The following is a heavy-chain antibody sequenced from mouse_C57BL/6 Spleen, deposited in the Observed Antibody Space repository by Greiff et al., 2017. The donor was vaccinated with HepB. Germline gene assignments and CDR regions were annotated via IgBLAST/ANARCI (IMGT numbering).Heavy chain of an antibody. CDR1: GFSLTSYA. J-gene: IGHJ2*01. CDR2: IWTGGGT. CDR3: ARTSYYSNSAYYFDY. Sequence: VMLVESGPGLVAPSQSLSITCTVSGFSLTSYAISWVRQPPGKGLEWLGVIWTGGGTNYNSALKSRLSISKDNSKSQVFLKMNSLQTDDTARYYCARTSYYSNSAYYFDYWGQGTTLTVSS. V-gene: IGHV2-9-1*01. D-gene: IGHD2-5*01.